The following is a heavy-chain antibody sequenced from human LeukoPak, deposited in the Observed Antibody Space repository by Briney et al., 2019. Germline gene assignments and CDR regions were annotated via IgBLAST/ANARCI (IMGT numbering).Heavy chain of an antibody. Sequence: PSETLSLTCTVSGGSISNYYWSWIRQPPGKGLEWIGYIYYSGSTNYNPSLKSRVTISVDTSKNQFSLKLTSVTAADTAVYYCARFNNGGYYYYYMDVWGKGTTVTVSS. J-gene: IGHJ6*03. D-gene: IGHD2-8*01. CDR2: IYYSGST. CDR3: ARFNNGGYYYYYMDV. V-gene: IGHV4-59*01. CDR1: GGSISNYY.